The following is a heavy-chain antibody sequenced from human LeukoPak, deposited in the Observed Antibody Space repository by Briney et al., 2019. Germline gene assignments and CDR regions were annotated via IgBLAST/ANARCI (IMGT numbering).Heavy chain of an antibody. V-gene: IGHV4-59*08. Sequence: SETLSLTCAVYGGSFSGYYWSWIRQPPGKGLEWIGYIYYSGSTNYNPSLKSRVTISVDTSKNQFSLKLSSVTAADTAVYYCARHEGSYPFDYWGQGTLVTVSS. J-gene: IGHJ4*02. CDR1: GGSFSGYY. CDR2: IYYSGST. D-gene: IGHD1-26*01. CDR3: ARHEGSYPFDY.